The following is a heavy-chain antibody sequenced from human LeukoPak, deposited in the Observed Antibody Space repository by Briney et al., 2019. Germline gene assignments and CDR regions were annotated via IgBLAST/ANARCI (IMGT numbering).Heavy chain of an antibody. Sequence: GGSLRLSCAASGFTFFNYAMSWVRQSPGKGLEWVSIISGSGGNTNYADSVKGRFTISRDNSKNTLYLQMNSLRAEDTAVYYCAKVGASGFGELYLNYWGQGTLVTVSS. V-gene: IGHV3-23*01. D-gene: IGHD3-10*01. CDR3: AKVGASGFGELYLNY. J-gene: IGHJ4*02. CDR2: ISGSGGNT. CDR1: GFTFFNYA.